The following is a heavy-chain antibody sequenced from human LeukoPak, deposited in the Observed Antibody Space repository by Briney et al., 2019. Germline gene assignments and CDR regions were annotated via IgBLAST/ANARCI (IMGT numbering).Heavy chain of an antibody. CDR1: GFTFSNAW. D-gene: IGHD5-24*01. CDR2: IKNKVDGGTT. J-gene: IGHJ3*02. CDR3: TEMNDRDAFRI. Sequence: GGPLRLSCAASGFTFSNAWMSWVRQAPGKGLEWVGLIKNKVDGGTTEYAAPVKGRFTISRDDSENTLYLQMNSLKTEDTAMYYCTEMNDRDAFRIWGQGTMVTVSS. V-gene: IGHV3-15*01.